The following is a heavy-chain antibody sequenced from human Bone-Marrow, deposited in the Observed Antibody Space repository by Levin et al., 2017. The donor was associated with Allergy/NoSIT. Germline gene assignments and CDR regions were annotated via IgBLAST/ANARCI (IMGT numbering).Heavy chain of an antibody. J-gene: IGHJ6*03. CDR3: AADSIGMGGYSYGYGIYYYYMDV. CDR1: GFTFTSSA. V-gene: IGHV1-58*02. CDR2: IVVGSGNT. D-gene: IGHD5-18*01. Sequence: SVKVSCKASGFTFTSSAMQWVRQARGQRLEWIGWIVVGSGNTNYAQKFQERVTITRDMSTSTAYMELSSLRSEDTAVYYCAADSIGMGGYSYGYGIYYYYMDVWGKGTTVTVSS.